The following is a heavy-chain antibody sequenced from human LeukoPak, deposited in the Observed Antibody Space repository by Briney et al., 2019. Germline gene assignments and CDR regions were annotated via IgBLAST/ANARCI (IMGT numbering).Heavy chain of an antibody. D-gene: IGHD4-23*01. CDR1: GRPINRYY. V-gene: IGHV4-4*07. Sequence: PSDTLTLPCTVSGRPINRYYWLWIRQPTGKGLEWIGRIYSSGSINYNPSLKIRVTMSVDMSKNQFSLKLSSVTAADTAVYYCARDGNSDFDYWGQGTLVTVSS. CDR3: ARDGNSDFDY. J-gene: IGHJ4*02. CDR2: IYSSGSI.